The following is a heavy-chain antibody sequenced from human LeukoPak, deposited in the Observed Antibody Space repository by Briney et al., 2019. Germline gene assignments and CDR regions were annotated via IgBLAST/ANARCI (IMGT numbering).Heavy chain of an antibody. CDR2: INPSGGST. J-gene: IGHJ2*01. CDR1: GYTFTSYY. CDR3: VRGASSIAALNPFWYFDL. Sequence: GASVKVSCKASGYTFTSYYMHWVRQRPAQGLEWMGIINPSGGSTSYAQKFRGRVTMTRDASTNTVYMELSSLRSKDTAVFYCVRGASSIAALNPFWYFDLWGRGTLVTVSS. V-gene: IGHV1-46*01. D-gene: IGHD6-6*01.